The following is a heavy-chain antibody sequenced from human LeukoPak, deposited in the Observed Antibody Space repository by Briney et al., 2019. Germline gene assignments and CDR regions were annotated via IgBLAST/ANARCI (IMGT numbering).Heavy chain of an antibody. CDR3: ARDLMATIYYYYGMDV. CDR2: ISYGASSK. D-gene: IGHD5-12*01. Sequence: GGSLRLSCAASGFTFSSYAMHWVRQAPGKGLEWVAVISYGASSKYYTDSVKGRFTISRDNSKNTLYLQMNTLRADDTAVYFCARDLMATIYYYYGMDVWGRGTTVTVSS. CDR1: GFTFSSYA. J-gene: IGHJ6*02. V-gene: IGHV3-30-3*01.